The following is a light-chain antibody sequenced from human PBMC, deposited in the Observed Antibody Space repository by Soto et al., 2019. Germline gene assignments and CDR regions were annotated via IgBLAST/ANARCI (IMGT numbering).Light chain of an antibody. CDR2: EAS. V-gene: IGKV3-11*01. CDR3: QQET. J-gene: IGKJ1*01. CDR1: QRISRN. Sequence: EIVMTQSPATLSVSPGESATLSCRASQRISRNLAWYQQKPGQAPRLLMYEASNRATGVPPRFSGSGSGTDFTLNISSLEPEDCAVYYCQQETFGQGTKVDI.